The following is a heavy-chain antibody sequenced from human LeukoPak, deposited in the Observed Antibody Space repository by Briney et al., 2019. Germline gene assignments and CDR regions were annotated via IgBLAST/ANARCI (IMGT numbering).Heavy chain of an antibody. D-gene: IGHD5-12*01. V-gene: IGHV3-NL1*01. CDR2: IYSGGST. CDR1: GFTFSSYG. CDR3: ARDGIVATIPQDAFDI. J-gene: IGHJ3*02. Sequence: PGGSLRLSCAASGFTFSSYGMHWVRQAPGKGLEWVSVIYSGGSTYYADSVKGRFTISRDNSKNTLYLQMNSLRAEDTAVYYCARDGIVATIPQDAFDIWGQGTMVTVSS.